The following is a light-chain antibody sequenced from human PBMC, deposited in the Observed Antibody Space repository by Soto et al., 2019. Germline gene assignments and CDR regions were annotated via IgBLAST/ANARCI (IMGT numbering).Light chain of an antibody. Sequence: IVLTQSPGTLSLSPGESSTLSCTASQSVSSSYIAWYQQQPGHAPRFVIYDASKRDTGIPARFSGIWSGTECTLTINRLQPEDLAVDFRQQYYNWPRTSGQGTRLEIK. CDR1: QSVSSSY. J-gene: IGKJ5*01. V-gene: IGKV3D-7*01. CDR3: QQYYNWPRT. CDR2: DAS.